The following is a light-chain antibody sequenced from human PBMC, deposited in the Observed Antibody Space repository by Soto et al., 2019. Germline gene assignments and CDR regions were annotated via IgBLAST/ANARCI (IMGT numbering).Light chain of an antibody. V-gene: IGKV1D-12*01. CDR1: QGISSY. CDR2: AAS. CDR3: QQASTFPLT. J-gene: IGKJ4*01. Sequence: DTHMTHSPYSVSASVGDRVTITCRASQGISSYLAWYQQKPGRAPELLISAASSLQSGVPSRFSGSESGTDFTLTISSLQPEDSAAYYCQQASTFPLTLGGGTKVEIK.